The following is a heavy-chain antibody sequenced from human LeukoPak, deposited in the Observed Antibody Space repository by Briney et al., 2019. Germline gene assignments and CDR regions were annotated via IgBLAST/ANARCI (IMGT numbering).Heavy chain of an antibody. Sequence: GGSLRLSCAASGFTFSDYYMSWIRQAPGKGLEWVSYISSSSSYTNYADSVKGRFTISRDNSKNMMYLQMNSLRAEDTAVYHCARIDCTGGSCRQYYYYGMDVWGQGTTVTVSS. V-gene: IGHV3-11*06. D-gene: IGHD2-15*01. CDR3: ARIDCTGGSCRQYYYYGMDV. CDR1: GFTFSDYY. J-gene: IGHJ6*02. CDR2: ISSSSSYT.